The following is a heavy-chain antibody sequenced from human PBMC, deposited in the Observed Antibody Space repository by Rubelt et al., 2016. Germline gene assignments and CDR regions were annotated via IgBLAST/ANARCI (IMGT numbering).Heavy chain of an antibody. D-gene: IGHD4-17*01. V-gene: IGHV3-23*04. Sequence: EVQLVESGGGLVQPGGSLRLSCAASGFTFRSYAMTWVRQAPGKGLEWVSAISDSGFSTYYADSVKGRFAISRDNSKNTLYLQMSSRRAEDTAEYYCARVLGQYGTADYWGQGTLVTVSS. CDR1: GFTFRSYA. CDR2: ISDSGFST. CDR3: ARVLGQYGTADY. J-gene: IGHJ4*02.